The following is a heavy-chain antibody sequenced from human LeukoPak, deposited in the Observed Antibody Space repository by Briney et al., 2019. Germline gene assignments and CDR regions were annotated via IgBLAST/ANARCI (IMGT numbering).Heavy chain of an antibody. CDR2: FDPEYNET. CDR1: GYTLSEFS. Sequence: ASVKVSCRISGYTLSEFSMHWVRQVTGKGLEWMGSFDPEYNETISTQKFQGRLTMTEDTSTDTAYMELNSLRSEDTAVYFCATADLAVAGPFDFWGQGTLVSVSS. J-gene: IGHJ4*02. CDR3: ATADLAVAGPFDF. V-gene: IGHV1-24*01. D-gene: IGHD6-19*01.